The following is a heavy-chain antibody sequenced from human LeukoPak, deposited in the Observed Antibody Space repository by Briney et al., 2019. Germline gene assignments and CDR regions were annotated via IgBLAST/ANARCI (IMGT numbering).Heavy chain of an antibody. CDR1: GYIFTSYG. CDR2: ISTNKGNT. D-gene: IGHD2-8*01. J-gene: IGHJ5*02. CDR3: VRDIQWRFDP. Sequence: GASVKVHCKASGYIFTSYGISWVRQAPGQGLEWMGWISTNKGNTNYAQRLQGRVTMTTDTSTSTAYMELRSLRSDDTAIYYCVRDIQWRFDPWGQGTLVTVSS. V-gene: IGHV1-18*01.